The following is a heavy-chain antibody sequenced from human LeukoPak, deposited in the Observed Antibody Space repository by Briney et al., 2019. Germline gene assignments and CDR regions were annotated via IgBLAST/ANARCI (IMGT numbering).Heavy chain of an antibody. D-gene: IGHD5-24*01. CDR2: IIPIFGTA. Sequence: SVKVSCKASGGTFSSYAISWVRQAPGQGLEWMGGIIPIFGTANYAQKFQGRVTITADKSTSTAYMELSSLRSEDTAIYYCARIRDGYNDAYDLWGQGAVVTVPS. J-gene: IGHJ3*01. CDR3: ARIRDGYNDAYDL. V-gene: IGHV1-69*06. CDR1: GGTFSSYA.